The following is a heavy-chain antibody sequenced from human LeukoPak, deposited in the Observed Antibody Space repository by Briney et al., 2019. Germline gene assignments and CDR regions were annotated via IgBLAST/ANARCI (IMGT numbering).Heavy chain of an antibody. Sequence: SETLSLTCTVSGGSISSHNWSWVRQPPGKGLEWVWYIYYSGSTNYNPSLKSRVTISVDTSKNQFSLKLSSVTAADTAVYYCARDLSVVGYSGAFDTWGQGAMVTVSS. V-gene: IGHV4-59*11. D-gene: IGHD3-22*01. CDR1: GGSISSHN. J-gene: IGHJ3*02. CDR3: ARDLSVVGYSGAFDT. CDR2: IYYSGST.